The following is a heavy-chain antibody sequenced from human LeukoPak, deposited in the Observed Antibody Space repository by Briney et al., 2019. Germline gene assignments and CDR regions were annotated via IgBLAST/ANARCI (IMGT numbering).Heavy chain of an antibody. J-gene: IGHJ4*02. D-gene: IGHD3-10*01. CDR1: GFTSSSYA. Sequence: GGSLRLSCAASGFTSSSYAMSWVRQAPGKGLEWVSAISGSGGSTYYADSVKGRFTISRDNSKNTLYLQMNSLRAEDTAVYYCARSEYYGSGSYYTYPDYWGQGTLVTVSS. CDR3: ARSEYYGSGSYYTYPDY. V-gene: IGHV3-23*01. CDR2: ISGSGGST.